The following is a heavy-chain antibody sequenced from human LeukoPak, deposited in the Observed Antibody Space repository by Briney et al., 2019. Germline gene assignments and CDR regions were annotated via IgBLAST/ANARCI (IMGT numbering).Heavy chain of an antibody. V-gene: IGHV1-46*01. J-gene: IGHJ4*02. D-gene: IGHD4-23*01. Sequence: ASVKVSCKASGYTFTSYYMHWVRQAPGQGLEWMGIINPSGGSTNYVQNFQGRVTMTTDTSTSTAYMELRSLRSDDTAVYYCAREYGGNPGLFGYWGQGTLVTVSS. CDR2: INPSGGST. CDR1: GYTFTSYY. CDR3: AREYGGNPGLFGY.